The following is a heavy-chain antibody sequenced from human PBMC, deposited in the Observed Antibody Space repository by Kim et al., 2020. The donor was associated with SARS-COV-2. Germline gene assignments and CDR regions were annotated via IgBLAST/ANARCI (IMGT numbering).Heavy chain of an antibody. CDR2: IYYSGST. CDR3: ARGLDYYDRSGYFQVHFDY. D-gene: IGHD3-22*01. Sequence: SETLSLTCTVSGGSISSGGYYWSWIRQHPGKGLEWIGYIYYSGSTYYNPSLKSRVTISVDTSKNQFSLKLSSVTAADTAVYYCARGLDYYDRSGYFQVHFDYWGQGTLVTVSS. CDR1: GGSISSGGYY. J-gene: IGHJ4*02. V-gene: IGHV4-31*03.